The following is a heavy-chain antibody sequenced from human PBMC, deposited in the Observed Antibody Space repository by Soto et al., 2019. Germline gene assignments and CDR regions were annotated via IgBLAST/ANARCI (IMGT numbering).Heavy chain of an antibody. CDR2: IDPSDSYT. J-gene: IGHJ6*02. CDR1: GYSFTSYW. V-gene: IGHV5-10-1*01. D-gene: IGHD5-12*01. Sequence: GESLKISCKGSGYSFTSYWISWVRQMPGKGLEWMGRIDPSDSYTNYSPSFQGHVTISADKSISTAYLQWSSLKASDTAMYYCARAEYDYRPPQSYGMDVWGQGTTVTVSS. CDR3: ARAEYDYRPPQSYGMDV.